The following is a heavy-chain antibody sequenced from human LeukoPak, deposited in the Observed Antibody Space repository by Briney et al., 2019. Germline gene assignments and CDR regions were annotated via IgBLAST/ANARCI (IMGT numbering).Heavy chain of an antibody. D-gene: IGHD3-10*01. J-gene: IGHJ5*02. CDR2: MNPNSGNT. V-gene: IGHV1-8*01. CDR1: GYTFTSYD. CDR3: ARGSYYGSGRGWFDP. Sequence: ASVKVSCKASGYTFTSYDINWVRQATGQGLEWMGWMNPNSGNTGYAQKFQGRVTMTRNTSISTAYMELSSLRSEDTAVYYCARGSYYGSGRGWFDPWAREPWSPSPQ.